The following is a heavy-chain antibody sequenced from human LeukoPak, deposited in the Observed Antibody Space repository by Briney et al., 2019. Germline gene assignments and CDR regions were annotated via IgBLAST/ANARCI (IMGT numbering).Heavy chain of an antibody. Sequence: QAGGSLRLSCAASGFTFSSYAMHWVRQAPGKGLEWVAVISYDGSNKYYADSVKGRFTISRDNSKNTLYLQMNSLRAEDTAVYYCARNNVDTAMVWDYYYYYYMDVWGKGTTVTVSS. CDR1: GFTFSSYA. V-gene: IGHV3-30*04. CDR2: ISYDGSNK. D-gene: IGHD5-18*01. CDR3: ARNNVDTAMVWDYYYYYYMDV. J-gene: IGHJ6*03.